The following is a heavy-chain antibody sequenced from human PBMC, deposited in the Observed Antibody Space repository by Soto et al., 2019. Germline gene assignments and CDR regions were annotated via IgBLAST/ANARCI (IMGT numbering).Heavy chain of an antibody. J-gene: IGHJ4*02. Sequence: PSETLSLTCAVSGGSISSSNWWSWVRQPPGKGLEWIGEIYHSGSTNYNPSLKSRVTISVDKSKNQFSLKLSSVTAADTAVYYCARDSSGYYPFFDYWGQGTLVTVSS. V-gene: IGHV4-4*02. CDR3: ARDSSGYYPFFDY. D-gene: IGHD3-22*01. CDR2: IYHSGST. CDR1: GGSISSSNW.